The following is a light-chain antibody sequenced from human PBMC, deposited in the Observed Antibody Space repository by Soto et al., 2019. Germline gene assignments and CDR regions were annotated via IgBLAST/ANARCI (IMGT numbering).Light chain of an antibody. V-gene: IGLV1-44*01. J-gene: IGLJ2*01. Sequence: QLVLTQPPSASGTPGQRVTISCSGSSSNIGSNPVNWYQQLPGTAPKLLIYNNNQRPSGVPDRFSGSKSGTSASLAISGLQSEDEADYYCAAWDGSLNGVVFGGGTKLTVL. CDR1: SSNIGSNP. CDR3: AAWDGSLNGVV. CDR2: NNN.